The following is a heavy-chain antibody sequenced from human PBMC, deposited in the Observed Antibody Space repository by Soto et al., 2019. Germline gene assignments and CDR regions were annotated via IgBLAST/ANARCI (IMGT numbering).Heavy chain of an antibody. J-gene: IGHJ4*02. Sequence: ASVKVSCKASGYTFTGYYMHWVRQAPGQGLEWMGWINPNSGGTNYAQKFQGWVTMTRDTSISTAYMELSRLRSDDTAVYYCARGPDVYRSSSLMKIDYWGQGTLVTVSS. CDR2: INPNSGGT. CDR3: ARGPDVYRSSSLMKIDY. CDR1: GYTFTGYY. V-gene: IGHV1-2*04. D-gene: IGHD6-6*01.